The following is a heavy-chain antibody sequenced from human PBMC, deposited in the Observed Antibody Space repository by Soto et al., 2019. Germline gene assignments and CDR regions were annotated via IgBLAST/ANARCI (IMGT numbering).Heavy chain of an antibody. Sequence: QVQLVQSGAEVKKPGASVKVSCKVSVYTLTELSMNWVRQAPGKGLEWMGGFDPEDGETIYAQKFQGRVTMTEDTSKDTDYMELSSLRSEDTAVYYCATHYVWGSYRYFNYWGQGTLVTVSS. V-gene: IGHV1-24*01. CDR1: VYTLTELS. D-gene: IGHD3-16*02. J-gene: IGHJ4*02. CDR3: ATHYVWGSYRYFNY. CDR2: FDPEDGET.